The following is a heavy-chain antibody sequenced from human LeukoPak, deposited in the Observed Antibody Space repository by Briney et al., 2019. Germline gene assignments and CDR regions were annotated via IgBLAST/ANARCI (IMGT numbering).Heavy chain of an antibody. J-gene: IGHJ4*02. Sequence: GESLKISCKGSGYSFTTYWIGWVRQMPGKGLEGIGIIYPGDSDTRYSPSFQGQVTISADKSIITAYLQWSSLKASDTAMYYCARPIAVAGTVENYFDYWGQGTLVTVSS. CDR3: ARPIAVAGTVENYFDY. V-gene: IGHV5-51*01. D-gene: IGHD6-19*01. CDR1: GYSFTTYW. CDR2: IYPGDSDT.